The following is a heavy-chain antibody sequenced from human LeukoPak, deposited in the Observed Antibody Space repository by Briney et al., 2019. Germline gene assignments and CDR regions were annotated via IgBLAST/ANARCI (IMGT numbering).Heavy chain of an antibody. J-gene: IGHJ4*02. CDR3: AKDRSGWYYFDY. CDR2: ISGSGDST. V-gene: IGHV3-23*01. D-gene: IGHD6-19*01. CDR1: GFTFSSYV. Sequence: GGSLRLSCAASGFTFSSYVMTWVRQAPGKGLEWVSTISGSGDSTYYADSVKGRFTISRDNSKNTLYLQMNSLRAEDAAVYYCAKDRSGWYYFDYWGQGTLVTVSS.